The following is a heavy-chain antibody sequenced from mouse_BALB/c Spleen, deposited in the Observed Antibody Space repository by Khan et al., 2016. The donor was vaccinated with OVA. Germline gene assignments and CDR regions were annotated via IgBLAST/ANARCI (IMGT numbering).Heavy chain of an antibody. CDR3: ARPAYDSYYDY. V-gene: IGHV1S137*01. J-gene: IGHJ2*01. CDR2: ISTYSGNT. CDR1: GYTFPDHA. Sequence: QVQLQQSGPELVRPGVSVKISCKGSGYTFPDHAMHWVKQSHAKGLDWIGLISTYSGNTNYNQKFKGKATMTLDKSSSSAYMVLARLTSEDSAIXYCARPAYDSYYDYGGKGTTLAVSA. D-gene: IGHD2-3*01.